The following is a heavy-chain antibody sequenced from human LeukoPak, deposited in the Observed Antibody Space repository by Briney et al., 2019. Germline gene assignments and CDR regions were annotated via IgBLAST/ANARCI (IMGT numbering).Heavy chain of an antibody. J-gene: IGHJ4*02. CDR2: IYSGGST. Sequence: PGGSLRLSCAASGFTFSSNYMSWVRQAPGKGPEWVSVIYSGGSTYYADSVKGRFTISRDNSKNTLYLQMNSLRAEDTAVYYCARDRGGSYTKSPFDYWGQGTLVTVSS. CDR1: GFTFSSNY. D-gene: IGHD1-26*01. V-gene: IGHV3-66*01. CDR3: ARDRGGSYTKSPFDY.